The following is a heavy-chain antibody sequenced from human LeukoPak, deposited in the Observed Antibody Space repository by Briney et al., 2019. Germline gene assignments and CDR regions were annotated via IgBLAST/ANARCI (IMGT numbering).Heavy chain of an antibody. J-gene: IGHJ5*02. CDR1: GGSISTYY. D-gene: IGHD3-10*01. V-gene: IGHV4-59*08. CDR2: IYHTGST. Sequence: SETLSLTCTLSGGSISTYYWSWIRQPPGKGLEWIGYIYHTGSTNYNPSLKSRVTISVDTSRNRFSLKLTSVTAADTAVYYCARHPLGLGEFLFDPWGQGTLVTVSS. CDR3: ARHPLGLGEFLFDP.